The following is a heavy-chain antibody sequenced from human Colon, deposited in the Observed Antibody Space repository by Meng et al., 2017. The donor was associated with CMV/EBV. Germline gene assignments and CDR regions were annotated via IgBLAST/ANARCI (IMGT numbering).Heavy chain of an antibody. CDR1: GFIFTDFW. J-gene: IGHJ4*02. D-gene: IGHD1-1*01. Sequence: VQLWESGGGLVNPGGSLRLSCSASGFIFTDFWMGWVRQTPGKGPLWVSRIHSGGTSISYADSVKGRFTISGDNAKNTVYLQMNSLRDEDTAVYYCLKLPPGYWGQGTLVTVSS. CDR3: LKLPPGY. V-gene: IGHV3-74*02. CDR2: IHSGGTSI.